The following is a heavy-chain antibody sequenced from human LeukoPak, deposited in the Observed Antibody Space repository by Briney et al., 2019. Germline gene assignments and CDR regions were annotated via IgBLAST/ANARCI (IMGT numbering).Heavy chain of an antibody. CDR1: GGSINSYY. Sequence: SETLSLTCTVSGGSINSYYWSWIRQPPGKGLEWIGYIYHRGSTNYNSSLKSRVSISVDTSKNQFSLKLSSVTAADTAVYYCARVRSAWSGYYPGYYFDYWGQGTLVTVSS. V-gene: IGHV4-59*12. CDR2: IYHRGST. D-gene: IGHD3-3*01. CDR3: ARVRSAWSGYYPGYYFDY. J-gene: IGHJ4*02.